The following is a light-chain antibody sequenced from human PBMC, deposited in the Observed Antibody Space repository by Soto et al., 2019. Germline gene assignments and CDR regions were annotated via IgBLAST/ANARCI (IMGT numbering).Light chain of an antibody. V-gene: IGKV3-15*01. CDR2: GAS. CDR3: KQYNNWPAVRM. Sequence: EIVMTQSPATLSASPGETATLSCRASQSVGSNLAWYQQQPGQAPRLLIYGASTRATGIPARFSGSGSGTEFNLALSSLQFEDCPIYFCKQYNNWPAVRMFGQGNKVEIK. CDR1: QSVGSN. J-gene: IGKJ1*01.